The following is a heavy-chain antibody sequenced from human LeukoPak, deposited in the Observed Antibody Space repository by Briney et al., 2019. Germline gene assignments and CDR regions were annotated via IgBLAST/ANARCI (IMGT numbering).Heavy chain of an antibody. CDR2: KQKDGSER. D-gene: IGHD3-10*01. V-gene: IGHV3-7*01. J-gene: IGHJ4*02. CDR1: GFTFSSYW. Sequence: PGGSLRLSCAASGFTFSSYWMRWISHAPGKGLEGVANKQKDGSERYFVDAVKGRFTISRDNAKTSLYLQMISLRADDTAVYYCARESGAGPFDYWGQGTLVTVSS. CDR3: ARESGAGPFDY.